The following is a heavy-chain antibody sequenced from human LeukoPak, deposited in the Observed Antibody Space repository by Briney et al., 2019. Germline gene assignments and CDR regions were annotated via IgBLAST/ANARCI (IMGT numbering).Heavy chain of an antibody. CDR2: ISAYNGNT. V-gene: IGHV1-18*01. J-gene: IGHJ6*02. CDR1: GYTFTSYG. CDR3: ARIDIVVVPAAMNYYYYYGMDV. D-gene: IGHD2-2*01. Sequence: ASVKVSCKASGYTFTSYGISWVRQAPGQGLEWMGWISAYNGNTNYAQKLQGRVTMTTDTSTNTAYMELRSLRSDDTAVYYCARIDIVVVPAAMNYYYYYGMDVWGQGTTVTVSS.